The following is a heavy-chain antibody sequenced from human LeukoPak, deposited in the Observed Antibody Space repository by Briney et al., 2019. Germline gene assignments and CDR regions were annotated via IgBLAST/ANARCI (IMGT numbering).Heavy chain of an antibody. CDR2: IRYDGSNK. J-gene: IGHJ1*01. CDR3: AKDQDYYDSSGPFQH. V-gene: IGHV3-30*02. CDR1: GFTFSSYG. D-gene: IGHD3-22*01. Sequence: GGSLRLSCAASGFTFSSYGMHWVRQAPGKGLEWVAFIRYDGSNKYYADSVKGRFIISRDNSKNTLYLQMNSLRAEDTAVYYCAKDQDYYDSSGPFQHWGQGTLVTVSS.